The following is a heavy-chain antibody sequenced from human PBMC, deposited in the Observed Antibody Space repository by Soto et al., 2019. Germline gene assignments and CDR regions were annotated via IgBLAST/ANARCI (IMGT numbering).Heavy chain of an antibody. CDR2: ISGSGGST. D-gene: IGHD3-22*01. J-gene: IGHJ4*02. CDR1: GFTFSSYA. Sequence: EVQLLESGGGLVQPGGSLRLSCAASGFTFSSYAMSWVRQAPGKGLEWVSAISGSGGSTYYADSVKGRFTISRDNSKNTLYLQMNSLRAEDTAVYYCAKVSGTHYYDSSGYPDYWGQGTLVTVSS. V-gene: IGHV3-23*01. CDR3: AKVSGTHYYDSSGYPDY.